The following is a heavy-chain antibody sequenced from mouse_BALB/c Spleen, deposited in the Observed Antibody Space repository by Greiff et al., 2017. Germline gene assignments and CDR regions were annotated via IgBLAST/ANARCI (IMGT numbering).Heavy chain of an antibody. V-gene: IGHV1-54*01. J-gene: IGHJ1*01. D-gene: IGHD2-4*01. CDR3: ARDYDYDGWYFDV. Sequence: VQLQQSGAELVRPGTSVKVSCKASGYAFTNYLIEWVKQRPGQGLEWIGVTNPGSGGTNYNEKFKGKATLTADKSSSTAYMQLSSLTSDDSAVYFCARDYDYDGWYFDVWGAGTTVTVSS. CDR1: GYAFTNYL. CDR2: TNPGSGGT.